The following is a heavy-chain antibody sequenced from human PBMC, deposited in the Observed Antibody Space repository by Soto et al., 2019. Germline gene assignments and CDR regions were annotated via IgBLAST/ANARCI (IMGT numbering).Heavy chain of an antibody. V-gene: IGHV1-18*01. CDR1: GYTFTSYG. CDR2: ISAYNGNT. D-gene: IGHD3-10*01. Sequence: QVQLVQSGAEVKKPGASVKVSCKASGYTFTSYGISWVRQAPGQGLEWMGWISAYNGNTNYAQKLQGRVTMTTDTSTSTAYMELRSLRCDGTAVDYCASDNRPVALGFGELYASYYYYGMDVWGQGTTVTVSS. J-gene: IGHJ6*02. CDR3: ASDNRPVALGFGELYASYYYYGMDV.